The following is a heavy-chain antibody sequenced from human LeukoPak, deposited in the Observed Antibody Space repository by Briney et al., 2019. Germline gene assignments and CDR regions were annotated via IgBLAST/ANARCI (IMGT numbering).Heavy chain of an antibody. V-gene: IGHV3-23*01. CDR3: AKDDPWLRFGE. CDR2: ISSWGYIT. J-gene: IGHJ4*02. CDR1: GFTFSKLC. D-gene: IGHD3-10*01. Sequence: GGSLSLSCAVSGFTFSKLCMNWVRQAPGRGREWVSGISSWGYITFYADFLKGRFTIYRHNSEHTLCLEVISVIGGHTAVFLCAKDDPWLRFGEWSQGTLVTVSS.